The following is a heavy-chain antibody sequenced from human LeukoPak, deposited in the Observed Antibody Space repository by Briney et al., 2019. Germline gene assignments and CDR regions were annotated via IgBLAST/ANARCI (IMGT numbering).Heavy chain of an antibody. CDR1: GGSISSRSHY. Sequence: SETPSLTCTVSGGSISSRSHYWGWIRQPPRKGLEWIGSIYYSGSTYYSPSLKSRVTISVDTSKNQFSLKLSSVTAADTAVYYCATPAGPYGDYDNWGQGTLVIVSS. CDR2: IYYSGST. CDR3: ATPAGPYGDYDN. J-gene: IGHJ4*02. V-gene: IGHV4-39*05. D-gene: IGHD4-17*01.